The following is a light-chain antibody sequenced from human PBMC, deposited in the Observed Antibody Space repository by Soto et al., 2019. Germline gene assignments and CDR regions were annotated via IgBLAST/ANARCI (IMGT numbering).Light chain of an antibody. CDR3: ATWDDSLSGLV. CDR1: DSNIGNNF. CDR2: RSN. Sequence: QPVLTQPPSASGTPGQRVTISCSGGDSNIGNNFVYWFQQYPGTAPKVVVFRSNQRPAGVPDRISGSKSGTSASLAINGLRSEDEADYYCATWDDSLSGLVFGGGTKVTVL. V-gene: IGLV1-47*01. J-gene: IGLJ2*01.